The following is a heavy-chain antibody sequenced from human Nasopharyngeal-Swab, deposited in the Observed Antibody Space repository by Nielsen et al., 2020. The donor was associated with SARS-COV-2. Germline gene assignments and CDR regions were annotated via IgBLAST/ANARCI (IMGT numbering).Heavy chain of an antibody. J-gene: IGHJ4*02. CDR2: VRQDAREQ. CDR3: ARLGSSSWYFDY. V-gene: IGHV3-7*05. CDR1: GFPFRNHY. D-gene: IGHD6-13*01. Sequence: GGSLRLSCAASGFPFRNHYITWVRQPPGKGLEWVANVRQDAREQFYADSVKGRFTISRDNAKNSLYLQMNSLRAEDTAVYYCARLGSSSWYFDYWGQGTLVTVSS.